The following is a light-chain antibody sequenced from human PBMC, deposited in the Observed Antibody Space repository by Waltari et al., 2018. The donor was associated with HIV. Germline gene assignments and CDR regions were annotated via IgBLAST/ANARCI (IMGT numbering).Light chain of an antibody. CDR3: CSYAGSNYV. J-gene: IGLJ1*01. CDR2: EVS. V-gene: IGLV2-23*02. Sequence: QSALTQPASVSGSPGQSITISCTGTSSAVGSYNLVSWYQQHPGKAPKLMIYEVSKRPSGVSNRFSGSKSGNTASLTFSGLQAEDEADYYCCSYAGSNYVFGTGTKVTVL. CDR1: SSAVGSYNL.